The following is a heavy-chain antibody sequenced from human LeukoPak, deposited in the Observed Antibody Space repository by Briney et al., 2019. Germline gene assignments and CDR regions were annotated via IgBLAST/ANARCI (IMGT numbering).Heavy chain of an antibody. V-gene: IGHV4-30-4*08. D-gene: IGHD4-23*01. CDR1: GGSISSGGYY. Sequence: SETLSLTCTVSGGSISSGGYYWSWIRQYPGKGLEWIGYIYYSGSTYYNPSLKSRVTISVDTSKNQFSLKLSSVTAADTAVYYCAREDAATVAPFDYWGQGTLVTVSS. CDR2: IYYSGST. CDR3: AREDAATVAPFDY. J-gene: IGHJ4*02.